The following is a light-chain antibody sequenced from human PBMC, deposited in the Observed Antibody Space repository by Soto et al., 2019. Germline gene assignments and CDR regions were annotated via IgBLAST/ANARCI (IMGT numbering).Light chain of an antibody. CDR1: QSVSNNF. CDR2: GPS. V-gene: IGKV3-20*01. Sequence: EIVLTQSHGTLSLSRGESATLSGRASQSVSNNFLAWYQHRPGQAPRLLIYGPSTRATGIPDRFSGSGSGTDFTLTIRRLEPEDLAVYYCQQYDSSPSWTVGQGTKVDI. CDR3: QQYDSSPSWT. J-gene: IGKJ1*01.